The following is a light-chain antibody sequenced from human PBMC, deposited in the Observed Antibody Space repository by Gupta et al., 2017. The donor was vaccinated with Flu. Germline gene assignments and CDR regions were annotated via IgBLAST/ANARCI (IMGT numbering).Light chain of an antibody. CDR3: QHYNNWPFT. CDR2: ATS. Sequence: PATLSASPGERVILSCRASQSVGSSLAWYQQRPGQAPRLLIYATSFRAIDMPARFSGSGSGTEFTLTINSLQSEDFALYYCQHYNNWPFTFGPGTKVDFK. J-gene: IGKJ3*01. CDR1: QSVGSS. V-gene: IGKV3-15*01.